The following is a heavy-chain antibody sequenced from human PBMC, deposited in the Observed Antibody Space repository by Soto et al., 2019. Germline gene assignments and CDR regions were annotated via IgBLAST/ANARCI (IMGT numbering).Heavy chain of an antibody. Sequence: ASVKVSCKASGYTFTSYDINWVRQATGQGLEWMGWMNPNSGNTGYAQKFQGRVTMTRNTSISTAYMELSSLRSEDTAVYYCARVKNEWLLRPHDAIDIWGQGTMVTVSS. D-gene: IGHD3-22*01. CDR3: ARVKNEWLLRPHDAIDI. CDR1: GYTFTSYD. CDR2: MNPNSGNT. J-gene: IGHJ3*02. V-gene: IGHV1-8*01.